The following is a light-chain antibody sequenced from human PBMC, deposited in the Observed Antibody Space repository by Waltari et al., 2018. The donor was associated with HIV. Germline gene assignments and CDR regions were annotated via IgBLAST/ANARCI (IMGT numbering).Light chain of an antibody. V-gene: IGLV1-44*01. CDR2: SNN. CDR1: NSDIGSTT. J-gene: IGLJ2*01. CDR3: ASWDDSLNGVV. Sequence: QSVLTQPPSVSGTPGQWVSISCAGRNSDIGSTTVNCSQQLPGTAPKLLIYSNNQRPSGVPDRFSGSKSGSLASLAITGLQSEDEAEYHCASWDDSLNGVVFGGGTKLTVL.